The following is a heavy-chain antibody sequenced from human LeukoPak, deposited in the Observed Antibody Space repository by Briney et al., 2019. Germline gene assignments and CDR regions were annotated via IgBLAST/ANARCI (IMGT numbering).Heavy chain of an antibody. D-gene: IGHD2-15*01. CDR1: GFTFSDYSL. CDR2: IHHGGST. CDR3: AGDPSRGGLPDY. V-gene: IGHV4-4*02. Sequence: PGGSLRLSCEVSGFTFSDYSLNWVRQPPGKGLEWIGEIHHGGSTNYNPSLRSRVTMSVDKSRNQFSLKLNSVTAADTAVYYCAGDPSRGGLPDYWGQGTLVTVSS. J-gene: IGHJ4*02.